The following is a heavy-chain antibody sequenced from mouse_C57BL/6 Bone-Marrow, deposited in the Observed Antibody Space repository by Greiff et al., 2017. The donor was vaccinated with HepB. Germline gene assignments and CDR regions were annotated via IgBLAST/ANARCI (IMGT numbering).Heavy chain of an antibody. CDR3: ARWDGYYCFDY. J-gene: IGHJ2*01. Sequence: VHLVESGAELVRPGASVKLSCKASGYTFTDYYINWVKQRPGQGLEWIARIYPGSGNTYYNEKFKGKATLTAEKSSSTAYMQLSSLTSEDSAVYFCARWDGYYCFDYWGQGTTLTVSS. D-gene: IGHD2-3*01. CDR2: IYPGSGNT. CDR1: GYTFTDYY. V-gene: IGHV1-76*01.